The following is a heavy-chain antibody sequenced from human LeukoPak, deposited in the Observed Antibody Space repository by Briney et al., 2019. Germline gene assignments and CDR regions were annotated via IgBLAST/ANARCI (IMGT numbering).Heavy chain of an antibody. CDR2: IYYSGST. CDR3: ARTNAFDI. J-gene: IGHJ3*02. Sequence: LVTLSLTCTVSGGSISSDYWTWIRQPPGKGLEWIGYIYYSGSTNYNPSLKSRVTISVDTSKNQFSLRLSSVTAADTAVYYCARTNAFDIWGQETMVTVSS. V-gene: IGHV4-59*01. CDR1: GGSISSDY.